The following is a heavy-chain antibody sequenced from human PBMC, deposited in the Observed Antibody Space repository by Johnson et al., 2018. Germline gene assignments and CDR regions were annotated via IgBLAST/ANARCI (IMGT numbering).Heavy chain of an antibody. J-gene: IGHJ4*01. CDR3: TRQYDSSGYSPDY. Sequence: VQLQESGGGLVQPGESLKLSCAVSGFNFGGSAMHWVRQASGEGLEWIGRIRSIANNYATAYAASVKGRLTISRDESKNTAYLQMNSLKTEDKAVYYCTRQYDSSGYSPDYWGHGTLVTVAS. V-gene: IGHV3-73*02. CDR1: GFNFGGSA. D-gene: IGHD3-22*01. CDR2: IRSIANNYAT.